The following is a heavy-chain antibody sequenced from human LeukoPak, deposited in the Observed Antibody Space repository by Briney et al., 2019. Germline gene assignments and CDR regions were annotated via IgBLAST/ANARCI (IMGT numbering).Heavy chain of an antibody. J-gene: IGHJ4*02. Sequence: GGSLRLSCAASGXTFSSYEMNWVRQAPGKGLEWVSYISSSGSTIYYADSVKGRFTISRDNAKNSLYLQMNSLRAEDTAVYYCASLPITMVRGVIIDYWGQGTLVTVSS. CDR3: ASLPITMVRGVIIDY. CDR2: ISSSGSTI. D-gene: IGHD3-10*01. CDR1: GXTFSSYE. V-gene: IGHV3-48*03.